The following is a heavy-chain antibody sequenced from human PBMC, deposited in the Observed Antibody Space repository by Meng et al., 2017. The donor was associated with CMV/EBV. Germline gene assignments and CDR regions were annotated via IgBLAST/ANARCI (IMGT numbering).Heavy chain of an antibody. CDR2: IYTSGST. D-gene: IGHD3-10*01. J-gene: IGHJ4*02. CDR1: GGSISSVIYY. Sequence: SGGSISSVIYYWRWIRPPAGKGLEWIGRIYTSGSTTYNPSLKRRVTISVDTSKNQFSLKLSSVTAADTAVYYCAREELANYGSVNDYWGQGTLVTVSS. CDR3: AREELANYGSVNDY. V-gene: IGHV4-61*02.